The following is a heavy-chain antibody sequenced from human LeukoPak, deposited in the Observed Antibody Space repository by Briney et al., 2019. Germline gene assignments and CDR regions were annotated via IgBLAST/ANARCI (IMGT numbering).Heavy chain of an antibody. CDR2: IYYSGST. D-gene: IGHD3-22*01. CDR3: ARDRLNYYDSSGYSQDAFDI. J-gene: IGHJ3*02. Sequence: SETLSLTCTVSGGSISSGGYYWSWIRQHPGKGLEWIGYIYYSGSTYYNPSLKSRVTISVDTSKNQFSLKLSSVTAADTAVYYCARDRLNYYDSSGYSQDAFDIWGQGTMVTVSS. CDR1: GGSISSGGYY. V-gene: IGHV4-31*03.